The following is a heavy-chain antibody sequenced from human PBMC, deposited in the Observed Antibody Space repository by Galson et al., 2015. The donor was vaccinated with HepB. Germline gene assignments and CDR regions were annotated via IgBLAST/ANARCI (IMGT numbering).Heavy chain of an antibody. CDR2: ISGSGGST. CDR1: GFTFSSYA. Sequence: SLRLPCAASGFTFSSYAMSWVRQAPGKGLEWVSAISGSGGSTYYADSVKGRFTISRDNSKNTLYLQMNSLRAEDTAVYYCAKRKGLWFGDFDYWGQGTLVTVSS. D-gene: IGHD3-10*01. CDR3: AKRKGLWFGDFDY. J-gene: IGHJ4*02. V-gene: IGHV3-23*01.